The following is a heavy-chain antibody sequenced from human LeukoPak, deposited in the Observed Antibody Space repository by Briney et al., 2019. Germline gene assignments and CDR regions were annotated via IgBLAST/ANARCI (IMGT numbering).Heavy chain of an antibody. D-gene: IGHD5-12*01. CDR1: GYTFTGYY. J-gene: IGHJ6*03. CDR3: ARDRIGTNGYDSVYYYYYMDV. CDR2: INPSGGST. Sequence: ASVKVSCKASGYTFTGYYMHWVRQAPGQGLEWMGIINPSGGSTSYAQKFQGRVTMTRDMSTSTVYMELSSLRSEDTAVYYCARDRIGTNGYDSVYYYYYMDVWGKGTTVTVSS. V-gene: IGHV1-46*01.